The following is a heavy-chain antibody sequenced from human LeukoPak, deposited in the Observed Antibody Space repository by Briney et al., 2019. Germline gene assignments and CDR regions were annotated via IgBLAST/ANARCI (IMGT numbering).Heavy chain of an antibody. Sequence: PSETLSLTCTVSGGSISSYYWSWIRQPPGKGLEWIGYIYYSGSTNYNPSLKSRVTISVDTSKNQFSLKLSSVTAADTAVYYCARIAAAGTGDWGQGTLVTVSS. CDR3: ARIAAAGTGD. CDR1: GGSISSYY. CDR2: IYYSGST. J-gene: IGHJ4*02. D-gene: IGHD6-13*01. V-gene: IGHV4-59*12.